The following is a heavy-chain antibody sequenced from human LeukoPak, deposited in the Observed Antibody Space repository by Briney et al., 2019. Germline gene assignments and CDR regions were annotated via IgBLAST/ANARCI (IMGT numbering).Heavy chain of an antibody. Sequence: ASVKVSCKSSGYTFTDYYLHWVRQAPRQGREWMGWINPNSGATKYAQKFQGWVTMTRDTSISTAYIELGGLRSDVTAMYYCARGEYESSGYRSEAFDIWGQGTMVTASS. D-gene: IGHD3-22*01. V-gene: IGHV1-2*04. CDR2: INPNSGAT. J-gene: IGHJ3*02. CDR1: GYTFTDYY. CDR3: ARGEYESSGYRSEAFDI.